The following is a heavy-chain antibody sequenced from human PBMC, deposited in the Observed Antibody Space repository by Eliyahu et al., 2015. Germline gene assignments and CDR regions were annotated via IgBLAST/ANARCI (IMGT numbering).Heavy chain of an antibody. D-gene: IGHD4-17*01. Sequence: VQMVESGGGLVQPGGSLRXSCATSGFXFSTYAMSWVRQAPGKGLEWVSSISASGGRTFYADSVKGRFTISTDNSKNTLYLQMNSLRAEDTALYYCAKDPNGDYVAAFDMWGQGTMVTVSS. CDR3: AKDPNGDYVAAFDM. CDR1: GFXFSTYA. CDR2: ISASGGRT. V-gene: IGHV3-23*04. J-gene: IGHJ3*02.